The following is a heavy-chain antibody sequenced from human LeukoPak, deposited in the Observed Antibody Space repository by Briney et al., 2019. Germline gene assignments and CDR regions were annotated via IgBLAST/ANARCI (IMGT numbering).Heavy chain of an antibody. D-gene: IGHD5-18*01. CDR1: GGSINSYY. J-gene: IGHJ4*02. V-gene: IGHV4-59*01. Sequence: PSEIMSLTCTVSGGSINSYYWSWIRQPPGKGLGWIGYTYYSGSTNYNPSLKSRVTISVDTSKNQFSLKLSSVTAADTAVYYCARGKRGYSSQQQPAFDYWGQGTLVTVSS. CDR3: ARGKRGYSSQQQPAFDY. CDR2: TYYSGST.